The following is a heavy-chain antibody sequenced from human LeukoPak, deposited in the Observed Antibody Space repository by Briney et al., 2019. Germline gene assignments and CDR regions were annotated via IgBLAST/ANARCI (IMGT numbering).Heavy chain of an antibody. CDR3: ARDPTMVRPGDY. J-gene: IGHJ4*02. CDR1: GYTFTSYY. D-gene: IGHD3-10*01. V-gene: IGHV1-46*01. CDR2: INPSGGST. Sequence: GASVKVSCKASGYTFTSYYMHWVRQAPGQGLEWMGIINPSGGSTSYAQKFQGRVTMTRDTSTGTVYMELSSLRSEDTAVYYCARDPTMVRPGDYWGQGTLVTVSS.